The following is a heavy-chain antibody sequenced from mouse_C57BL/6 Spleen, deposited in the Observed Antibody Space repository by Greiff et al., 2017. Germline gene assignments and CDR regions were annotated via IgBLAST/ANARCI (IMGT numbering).Heavy chain of an antibody. J-gene: IGHJ4*01. V-gene: IGHV1-82*01. CDR2: IYPGDGDT. CDR1: GYAFSSSW. Sequence: VQLQQSGPELVKPGASVKISCKASGYAFSSSWMNWVKQRPGTGLEWIGRIYPGDGDTNYNGKFKGKATLTADKSSSTAYMQLSSLTSEDSAVYFCARSRSKDYAMDYWGQGTSVTVSS. CDR3: ARSRSKDYAMDY. D-gene: IGHD1-3*01.